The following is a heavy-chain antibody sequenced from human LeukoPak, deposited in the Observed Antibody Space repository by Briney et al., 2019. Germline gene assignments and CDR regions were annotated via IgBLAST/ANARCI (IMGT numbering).Heavy chain of an antibody. CDR1: LFTFDDDG. D-gene: IGHD1-26*01. V-gene: IGHV3-20*04. Sequence: GGSLRLSCAAFLFTFDDDGMSWVRQAPGKGLEWVSGINWNGGSTGYADSVKGRFTISRDNAKNSLYLQMNRLRAEDTALYYCARGGYSGSYYEDFDYWGQGTLVTVSS. J-gene: IGHJ4*02. CDR2: INWNGGST. CDR3: ARGGYSGSYYEDFDY.